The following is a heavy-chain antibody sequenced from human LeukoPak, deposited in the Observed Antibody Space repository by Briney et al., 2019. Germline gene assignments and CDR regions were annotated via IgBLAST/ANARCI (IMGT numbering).Heavy chain of an antibody. CDR1: GGSISSYY. V-gene: IGHV4-59*01. D-gene: IGHD6-13*01. Sequence: SETLSLTCTVSGGSISSYYWSWIRQPPGKGLGWIGYIYYSGSTNYNPSLKSRVTISVDTSKNQFSLKLSSVTAADTAVYYCARVAAAGTLFDYWGQGTLVTVSS. CDR3: ARVAAAGTLFDY. CDR2: IYYSGST. J-gene: IGHJ4*02.